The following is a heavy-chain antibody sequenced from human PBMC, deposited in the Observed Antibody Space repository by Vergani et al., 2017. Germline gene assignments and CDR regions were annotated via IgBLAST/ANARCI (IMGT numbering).Heavy chain of an antibody. CDR3: ARDNIGSYDY. J-gene: IGHJ4*02. CDR1: GFTFSDYY. V-gene: IGHV3-72*01. CDR2: IRNKAESHTT. Sequence: EVHLVESGGGLVQPGGSLRVSCAASGFTFSDYYMDWVRQAPGKGLEWIGRIRNKAESHTTEYAASVKGRFTISRDDSQNSLYLQMNSLKTEDTALYYCARDNIGSYDYWGQGTLVTASS. D-gene: IGHD1-26*01.